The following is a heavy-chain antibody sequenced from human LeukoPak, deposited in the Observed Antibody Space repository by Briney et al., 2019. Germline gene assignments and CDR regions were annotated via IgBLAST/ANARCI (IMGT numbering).Heavy chain of an antibody. CDR2: VSGSGGGT. CDR1: GFTFRSYA. J-gene: IGHJ4*02. V-gene: IGHV3-23*01. CDR3: AKRSGDYGDYIDY. Sequence: GSLRLSCAASGFTFRSYAMSWVRPAPGKGLEWVSGVSGSGGGTYYADSVKGRFTISRDNSKNTLYLQMNSLRAEDTAVYYCAKRSGDYGDYIDYWGQGTLVTVSS. D-gene: IGHD4-17*01.